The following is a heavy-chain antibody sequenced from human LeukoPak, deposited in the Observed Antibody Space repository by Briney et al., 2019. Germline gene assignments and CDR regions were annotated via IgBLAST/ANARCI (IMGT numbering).Heavy chain of an antibody. V-gene: IGHV4-39*01. CDR2: ISFSGST. J-gene: IGHJ5*02. D-gene: IGHD6-19*01. Sequence: PSETLSLTCTVSGASINSRSFYWAWIRQPPGKGLEWIGTISFSGSTYYNPSLKSRVTISLDTSKNQFSLNLRSLTAADTAVYYCARVVRQWLVRGGPNWFDPWGQGTLVTVSS. CDR1: GASINSRSFY. CDR3: ARVVRQWLVRGGPNWFDP.